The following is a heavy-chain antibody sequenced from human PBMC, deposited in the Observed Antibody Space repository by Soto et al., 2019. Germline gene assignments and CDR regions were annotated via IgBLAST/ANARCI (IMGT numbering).Heavy chain of an antibody. D-gene: IGHD1-26*01. CDR1: GFTFSSYA. V-gene: IGHV3-23*01. CDR2: ISGSGGST. Sequence: PGGSLRLSCAASGFTFSSYAISWGRQAPGKGLEWVSAISGSGGSTYYADSVKGRFTISRDNSKNTLYLQMNSLRAEDTAVYYCAKDQVSSGSYYIYYYGMDVWGQGTTVTVSS. CDR3: AKDQVSSGSYYIYYYGMDV. J-gene: IGHJ6*02.